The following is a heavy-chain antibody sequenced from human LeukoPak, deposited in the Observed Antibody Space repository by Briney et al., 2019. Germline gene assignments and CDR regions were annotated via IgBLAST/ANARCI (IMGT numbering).Heavy chain of an antibody. CDR2: INSGGSST. J-gene: IGHJ3*02. D-gene: IGHD4-23*01. CDR1: GFTFSSYW. Sequence: GGSLRLSCAASGFTFSSYWMHWVRQAPGKGLVWVSRINSGGSSTSYADSVKGRFTISRDNAKNTLYLQMNSLRAGDTAVYYCAILVVTPDDAFDIWGQGTMVTVSS. V-gene: IGHV3-74*01. CDR3: AILVVTPDDAFDI.